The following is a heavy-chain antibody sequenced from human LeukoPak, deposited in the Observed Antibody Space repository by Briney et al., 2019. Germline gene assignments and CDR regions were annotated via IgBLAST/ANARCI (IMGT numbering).Heavy chain of an antibody. D-gene: IGHD3-22*01. Sequence: GGSLRLSCAASGFTFSSYGMHWVRQSPGKGLEWVAVIWYDGSNKYYADSVKGRFTISRDNSKNTLYLQMNSLRAEDTAVYYCATGEIVVVITPSGYWGQGTLVTVPS. CDR3: ATGEIVVVITPSGY. J-gene: IGHJ4*02. CDR2: IWYDGSNK. CDR1: GFTFSSYG. V-gene: IGHV3-33*01.